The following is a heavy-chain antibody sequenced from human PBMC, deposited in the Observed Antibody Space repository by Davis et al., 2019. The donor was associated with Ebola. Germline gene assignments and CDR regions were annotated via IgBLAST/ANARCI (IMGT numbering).Heavy chain of an antibody. V-gene: IGHV1-69*05. CDR2: LIPIFGTP. CDR1: GGTLRTHG. CDR3: ARDLIVGATDY. D-gene: IGHD1-26*01. J-gene: IGHJ4*02. Sequence: AASVKVSCKAAGGTLRTHGISWVRQAPGQGLEWMGGLIPIFGTPNYAQKFQGRVTMTTDTSTSTAYMELRSLRSDDTAVYYCARDLIVGATDYWGQGTLVTVSS.